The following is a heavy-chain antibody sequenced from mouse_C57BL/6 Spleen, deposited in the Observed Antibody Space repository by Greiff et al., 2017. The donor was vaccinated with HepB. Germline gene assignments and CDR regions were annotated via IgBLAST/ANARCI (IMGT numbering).Heavy chain of an antibody. CDR3: ARGIYYDYDGYAMDY. Sequence: QVQLQQSGPGLVQPSQSLSITCTVSGFSLTSYGVHWVRQSPGKGLEWLGVIWSGGSTDYNAAFISRLSISKDNSKSQVFFKMNSLQADDTAIYYCARGIYYDYDGYAMDYWGLGTSVTVSS. CDR2: IWSGGST. J-gene: IGHJ4*01. CDR1: GFSLTSYG. D-gene: IGHD2-4*01. V-gene: IGHV2-2*01.